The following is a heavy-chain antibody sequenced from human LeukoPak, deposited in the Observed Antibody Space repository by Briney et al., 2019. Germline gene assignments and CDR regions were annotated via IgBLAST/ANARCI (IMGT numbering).Heavy chain of an antibody. D-gene: IGHD2-15*01. CDR2: ISGSGGST. J-gene: IGHJ4*02. CDR1: GFTFSSYA. Sequence: PGGSLRLSCAASGFTFSSYAMSWVRQAPGKGLEWVSAISGSGGSTYYADSVKGRFTISRDNSKNSLYLQMNSLRAEDTAVYYCARLRGYCSGGSCYVDYWGQGTLVTVSS. V-gene: IGHV3-23*01. CDR3: ARLRGYCSGGSCYVDY.